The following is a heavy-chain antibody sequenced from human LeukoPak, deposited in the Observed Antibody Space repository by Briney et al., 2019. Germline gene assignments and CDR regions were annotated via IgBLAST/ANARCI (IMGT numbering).Heavy chain of an antibody. CDR2: ISYDGSNK. J-gene: IGHJ4*02. V-gene: IGHV3-30*04. CDR3: ARDPQYYSSSGYFDY. D-gene: IGHD6-13*01. CDR1: GFTFSSYA. Sequence: GGSLRLSCAASGFTFSSYAMHWVRQAPGKGLEWVAVISYDGSNKYYADSVKGRFTISRDNSKNTLYLQMNSLRAEDTAVYYCARDPQYYSSSGYFDYWGQGTLVTVSS.